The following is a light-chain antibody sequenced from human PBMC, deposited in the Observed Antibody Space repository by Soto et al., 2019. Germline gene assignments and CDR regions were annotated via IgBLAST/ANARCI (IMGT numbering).Light chain of an antibody. Sequence: QSALIQPRSVSGSPGQSVTISCTGTSSDVGGYNYVSWYQQYPGKAPKLIIYDVSKRPSGVPDRFSGSKSGNTASLTISGLQAEDEADYYCCSYAGTYTLWVFGGGTKVTVL. V-gene: IGLV2-11*01. J-gene: IGLJ3*02. CDR2: DVS. CDR3: CSYAGTYTLWV. CDR1: SSDVGGYNY.